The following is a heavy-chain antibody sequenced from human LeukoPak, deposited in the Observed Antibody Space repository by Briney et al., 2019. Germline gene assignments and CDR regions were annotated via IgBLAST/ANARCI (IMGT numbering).Heavy chain of an antibody. CDR1: GFTFDNYR. CDR2: VNADGGNT. Sequence: GGSLRLSCAASGFTFDNYRMSWVRQAPGKGLEWVSTVNADGGNTYYADSVKGRFTISRDNSKSTLILQVNSLRVEDTALYYCTKRVKYGGTWDHFADWGQGTLVTVSS. D-gene: IGHD1-26*01. V-gene: IGHV3-23*01. CDR3: TKRVKYGGTWDHFAD. J-gene: IGHJ4*02.